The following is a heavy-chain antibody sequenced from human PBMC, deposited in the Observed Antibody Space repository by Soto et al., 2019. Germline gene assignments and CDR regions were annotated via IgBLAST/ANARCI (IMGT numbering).Heavy chain of an antibody. CDR3: ARARSRIMVRGVEFDY. Sequence: ASVKVSCKASGYTFTSYAMHWVRQAPGQRLEWMGWINAGNGNTKYSQKFQGRATITRDTSPSTAYMELSSLRSEDTAVYYCARARSRIMVRGVEFDYWGQGTLVTVSS. V-gene: IGHV1-3*01. J-gene: IGHJ4*02. D-gene: IGHD3-10*01. CDR1: GYTFTSYA. CDR2: INAGNGNT.